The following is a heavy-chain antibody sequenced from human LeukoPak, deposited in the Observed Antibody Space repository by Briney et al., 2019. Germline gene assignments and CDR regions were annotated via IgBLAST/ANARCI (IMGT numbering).Heavy chain of an antibody. CDR1: GFTFSSYA. J-gene: IGHJ4*02. CDR3: ARSLYDFWSGYPYYFDY. D-gene: IGHD3-3*01. V-gene: IGHV3-23*01. CDR2: ISGSGGST. Sequence: PGGSLRLSCAASGFTFSSYAMSWVRQAPGKGLEWVSAISGSGGSTYYADSVKGRFTISRDNSKNTLYLQMNSLRAEDTAVYYCARSLYDFWSGYPYYFDYWGQGTLVTVSS.